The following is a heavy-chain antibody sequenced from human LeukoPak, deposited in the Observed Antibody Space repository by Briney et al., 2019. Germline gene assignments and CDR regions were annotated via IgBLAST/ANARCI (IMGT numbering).Heavy chain of an antibody. V-gene: IGHV4-31*03. Sequence: SETLSLTCTVSGGSISSGGFYWSWIRQHPGKGLEWIGCIHLSGIAYYNPSLKSRVSLSVDTTENQFSLELNSVTAADTAMFHCARGRIAVTGTADTFDIWGPGTTVTVSS. CDR1: GGSISSGGFY. J-gene: IGHJ3*02. D-gene: IGHD6-19*01. CDR2: IHLSGIA. CDR3: ARGRIAVTGTADTFDI.